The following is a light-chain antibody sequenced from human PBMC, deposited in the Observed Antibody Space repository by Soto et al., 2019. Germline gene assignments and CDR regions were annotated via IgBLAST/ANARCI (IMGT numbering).Light chain of an antibody. J-gene: IGKJ5*01. CDR1: QSFSSY. V-gene: IGKV3-11*01. CDR3: QQRSNWPPPIT. CDR2: DAS. Sequence: EIVLTQSPATLSLSPGERATLSCRASQSFSSYLAWYQQKPGQAPRLLIYDASNRATGIPARFSGSGSGTDFTLTISSLEPEDFAVYYCQQRSNWPPPITFGQGTRLEIK.